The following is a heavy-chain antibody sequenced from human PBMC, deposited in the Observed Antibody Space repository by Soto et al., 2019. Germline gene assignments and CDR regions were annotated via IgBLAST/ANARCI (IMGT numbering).Heavy chain of an antibody. CDR2: IYTSGST. Sequence: SETLSLTCTVSGGSISSYYWSWIRQPAGKGLEWIGRIYTSGSTNYNPALKSRVTMSVDTSKNQFSLKLSSVTAADTAVYDCARDKGGAAHQNYYFYGMDVWGQGTTVTVSS. J-gene: IGHJ6*02. D-gene: IGHD3-16*01. CDR1: GGSISSYY. CDR3: ARDKGGAAHQNYYFYGMDV. V-gene: IGHV4-4*07.